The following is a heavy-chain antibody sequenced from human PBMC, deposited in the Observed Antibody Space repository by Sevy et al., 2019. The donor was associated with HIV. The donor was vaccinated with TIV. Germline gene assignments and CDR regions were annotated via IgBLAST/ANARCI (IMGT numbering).Heavy chain of an antibody. CDR1: GFTFSDYY. CDR3: ARCRVAAADYYFDY. Sequence: GGPLRLSCAASGFTFSDYYMTWIRQAPGKGLEWVSYISTRSSYTNYADSVKGRFTISRDNAKNSLYLQMNSLRAEDAAVYYCARCRVAAADYYFDYWGQGTLVTVSS. CDR2: ISTRSSYT. J-gene: IGHJ4*02. D-gene: IGHD6-13*01. V-gene: IGHV3-11*06.